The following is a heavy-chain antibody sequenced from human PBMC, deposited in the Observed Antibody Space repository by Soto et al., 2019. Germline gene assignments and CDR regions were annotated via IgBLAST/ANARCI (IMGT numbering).Heavy chain of an antibody. V-gene: IGHV1-69*12. Sequence: QVKLVQSGAEVKKPESSVKVSCKAPGGTFSTYAISWVRQAPGQGLEWMGGIIPMFGTANYARRFQDRVTITADESTNTVYMELSRLRSEDTAVYFCASGIQLLLRRRNNGDSGWGQGNLVTVSS. CDR2: IIPMFGTA. D-gene: IGHD5-18*01. CDR1: GGTFSTYA. CDR3: ASGIQLLLRRRNNGDSG. J-gene: IGHJ4*02.